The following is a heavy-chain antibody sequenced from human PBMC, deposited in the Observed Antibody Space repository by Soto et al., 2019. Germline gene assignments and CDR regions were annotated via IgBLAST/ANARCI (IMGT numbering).Heavy chain of an antibody. Sequence: TLSLTCTVSGGSIRSGGYYWSWVRQSPRRGLEWIGNIYYSGSTYYNPSLKSRLTLSVDTSKNQFSLNLSSVTAADTAVYYCARDRLMATAGTARHYFGLDVWGQGTTVTVSS. CDR3: ARDRLMATAGTARHYFGLDV. D-gene: IGHD5-18*01. CDR2: IYYSGST. V-gene: IGHV4-31*03. CDR1: GGSIRSGGYY. J-gene: IGHJ6*02.